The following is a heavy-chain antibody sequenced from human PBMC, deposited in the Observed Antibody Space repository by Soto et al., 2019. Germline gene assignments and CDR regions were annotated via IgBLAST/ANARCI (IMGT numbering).Heavy chain of an antibody. J-gene: IGHJ4*02. V-gene: IGHV3-23*01. CDR1: GFSFRNYA. D-gene: IGHD3-10*01. CDR2: LTGSSSNI. Sequence: EVQLLESGGGLVQPGVSLRLSCAASGFSFRNYAMSWVRQAPGKGLEWISTLTGSSSNIYYADSVKGRFAISRDNSRNTLYLQMNSLTAEDTALYYCANGRATYGLLTHDYWGQGTLVTVAS. CDR3: ANGRATYGLLTHDY.